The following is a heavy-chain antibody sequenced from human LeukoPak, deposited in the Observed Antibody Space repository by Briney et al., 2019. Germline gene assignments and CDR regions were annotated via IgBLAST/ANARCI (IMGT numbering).Heavy chain of an antibody. CDR3: ADDGIAAAGKTDYYYYYMDV. CDR2: INHSGST. D-gene: IGHD6-13*01. CDR1: GGSFSGYY. V-gene: IGHV4-34*01. Sequence: SETLSLTCAVYGGSFSGYYWSWIRQPPGKGLEWIGEINHSGSTNYNPSLKSRVTISVDTSKNQFSLKLSSVTAADTAVYYCADDGIAAAGKTDYYYYYMDVWGKGTTVTVSS. J-gene: IGHJ6*03.